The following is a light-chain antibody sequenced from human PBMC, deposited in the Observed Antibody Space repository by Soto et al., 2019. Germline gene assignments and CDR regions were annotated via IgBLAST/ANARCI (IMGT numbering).Light chain of an antibody. J-gene: IGLJ2*01. CDR3: SSYTSSSTLV. Sequence: QSALTQPASVSGSPGQSITISCTGTSSDVGGYNYVSWYQQHPGKAPKLMIYDVSNRPSGVSNRFSGSKSGNTASLTISGRQAEDEADYYCSSYTSSSTLVFGGGTQVTVL. CDR1: SSDVGGYNY. V-gene: IGLV2-14*01. CDR2: DVS.